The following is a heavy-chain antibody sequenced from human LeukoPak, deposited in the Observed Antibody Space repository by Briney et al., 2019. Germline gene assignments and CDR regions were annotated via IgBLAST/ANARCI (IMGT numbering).Heavy chain of an antibody. Sequence: ASVKDSSKASGYTFTLYYMHWVRQAPGQGLEWMGTINPSGGSTHYAQRFQGRVTMTRDTSTSTVDMELSSLRSEDTAVYYCARGYCSSSSCYAWFDHGAQGTVVTVSS. CDR1: GYTFTLYY. J-gene: IGHJ5*02. D-gene: IGHD2-2*01. V-gene: IGHV1-46*01. CDR2: INPSGGST. CDR3: ARGYCSSSSCYAWFDH.